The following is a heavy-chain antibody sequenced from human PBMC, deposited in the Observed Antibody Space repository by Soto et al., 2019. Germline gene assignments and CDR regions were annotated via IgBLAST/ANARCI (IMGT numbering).Heavy chain of an antibody. D-gene: IGHD3-22*01. CDR1: GPIWQDHS. Sequence: GGSLRLSCVVSGPIWQDHSRHWVRQAPGKGPEWVAGIKWNSDKIGYADSVKGRFTISRHNSKNTLYLQMNTLRPEDMAVYYCARDPPHPNFDSSGYLSDWGQGTLVTVSS. CDR2: IKWNSDKI. J-gene: IGHJ4*02. V-gene: IGHV3-9*03. CDR3: ARDPPHPNFDSSGYLSD.